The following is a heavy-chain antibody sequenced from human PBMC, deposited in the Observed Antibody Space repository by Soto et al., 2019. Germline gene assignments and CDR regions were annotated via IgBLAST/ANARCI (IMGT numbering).Heavy chain of an antibody. D-gene: IGHD6-13*01. Sequence: SVKVSCKTSGXTFSSYAISWVRQAPGQGLEWMGGIVPIVDTATYAQKFQGRVTITADESTSTAYMELSRLRSEDTAVYYCARSFGVAAAGPFDYWGQGTLVTVSS. CDR3: ARSFGVAAAGPFDY. CDR2: IVPIVDTA. J-gene: IGHJ4*02. V-gene: IGHV1-69*13. CDR1: GXTFSSYA.